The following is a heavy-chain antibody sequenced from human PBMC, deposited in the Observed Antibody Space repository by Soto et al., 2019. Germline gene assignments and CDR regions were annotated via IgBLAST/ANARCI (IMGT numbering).Heavy chain of an antibody. J-gene: IGHJ1*01. CDR1: GGSISSGGYS. D-gene: IGHD3-3*01. CDR2: IYHSGST. V-gene: IGHV4-30-2*03. Sequence: PSETLSLTCAVSGGSISSGGYSWSWIRQPPGKGLEWIGYIYHSGSTYYNPSLKGRLTISVDTSKNQFSLKLSSVTAADTAVYYCARRTGYYTRGYFQHWGQGILVTVSS. CDR3: ARRTGYYTRGYFQH.